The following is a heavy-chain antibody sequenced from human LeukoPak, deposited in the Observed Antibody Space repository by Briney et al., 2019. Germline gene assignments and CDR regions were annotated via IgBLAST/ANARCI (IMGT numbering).Heavy chain of an antibody. CDR2: IHYTGTT. Sequence: SEALSLTCAVSGGSISPNYWSWLRQPPGKGLEWIGYIHYTGTTRYNPSLNGRVTISVDTSKNQFSLKLRSVTATDTAVYYCARGAGWYGSWGQGTLVAVSS. CDR1: GGSISPNY. CDR3: ARGAGWYGS. J-gene: IGHJ5*01. V-gene: IGHV4-59*01.